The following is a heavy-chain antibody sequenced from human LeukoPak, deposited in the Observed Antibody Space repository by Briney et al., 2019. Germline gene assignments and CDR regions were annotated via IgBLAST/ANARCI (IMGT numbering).Heavy chain of an antibody. D-gene: IGHD3-10*01. Sequence: SETLSLTCTVSGGSISSYYWSRTRQPPGKGLEWIGYIYSSGSTNYNPSLKSRVTISVDTSKNQFSLKLASVTAADTAVYYCARTYYFGSGSYHFDYWGQGTLVTVSS. CDR1: GGSISSYY. V-gene: IGHV4-59*08. CDR2: IYSSGST. CDR3: ARTYYFGSGSYHFDY. J-gene: IGHJ4*02.